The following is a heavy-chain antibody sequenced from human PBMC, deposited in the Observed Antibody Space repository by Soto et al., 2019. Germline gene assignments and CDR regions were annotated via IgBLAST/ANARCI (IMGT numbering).Heavy chain of an antibody. V-gene: IGHV1-69*01. CDR3: AREGPPYSAWFYP. J-gene: IGHJ5*02. Sequence: QVQLVQSGAEVKKPGSSVKVSCKASGGTFSIYTISWVRQAPGQGLEWMGGSANSAQKFQGRLTVTADESTSTVYLELSSLTSEDTAVYYCAREGPPYSAWFYPWGQGTLVSVSS. CDR2: SA. CDR1: GGTFSIYT. D-gene: IGHD1-26*01.